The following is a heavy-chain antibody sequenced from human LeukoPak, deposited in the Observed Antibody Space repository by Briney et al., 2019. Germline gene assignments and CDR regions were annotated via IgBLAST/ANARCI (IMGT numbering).Heavy chain of an antibody. V-gene: IGHV3-23*01. J-gene: IGHJ4*02. CDR3: AKRVNGGDSGIDY. Sequence: GGSLRLSCAASGFTFSSYGMSWVRQAPGKGLEWVSAISGSGGSTYYADALKGRFTISRDNSKNTLYLQVNSLRLDDTAVYYCAKRVNGGDSGIDYWGQGTLVTVSS. CDR1: GFTFSSYG. CDR2: ISGSGGST. D-gene: IGHD4-23*01.